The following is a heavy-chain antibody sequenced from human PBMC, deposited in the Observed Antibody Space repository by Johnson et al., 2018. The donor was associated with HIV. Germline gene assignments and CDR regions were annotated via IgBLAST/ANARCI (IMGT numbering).Heavy chain of an antibody. CDR2: ISYDGSNK. J-gene: IGHJ3*02. CDR1: GFTFSSYA. V-gene: IGHV3-30*09. CDR3: ALSGSSVVVAFDI. Sequence: QVQLVESGGGVVQPGRSLRLSCAASGFTFSSYAMHWVRQAPGKGLEWVAVISYDGSNKYYAESVKGRFAISRDNAKNSLYLQMNSLRAVDTAVYYCALSGSSVVVAFDIWGQGTIVTVSS. D-gene: IGHD6-6*01.